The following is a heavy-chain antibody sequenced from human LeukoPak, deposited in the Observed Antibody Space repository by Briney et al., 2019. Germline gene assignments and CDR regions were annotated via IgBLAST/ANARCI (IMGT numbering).Heavy chain of an antibody. Sequence: QPGGSLRFSCAASGFTFSSYGMHWVRQAPGKGMEWVAVISYDGSNKYYADSVKGRFTISRDNSKNTLYLQMNNLRAEDTAVYYCAKDLTEYGDILPYYWGQGTLVTVSS. V-gene: IGHV3-30*18. J-gene: IGHJ4*02. CDR2: ISYDGSNK. CDR3: AKDLTEYGDILPYY. D-gene: IGHD4-17*01. CDR1: GFTFSSYG.